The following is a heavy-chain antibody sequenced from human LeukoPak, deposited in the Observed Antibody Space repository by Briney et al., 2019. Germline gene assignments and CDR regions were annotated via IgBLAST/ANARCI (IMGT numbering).Heavy chain of an antibody. CDR3: AREFPYSSSLYYYYYYMDV. D-gene: IGHD6-6*01. CDR2: INHSGST. V-gene: IGHV4-34*01. CDR1: GGSFSGYY. J-gene: IGHJ6*03. Sequence: PSETLSLTCAVYGGSFSGYYWSWIRQPPGKGLEWIGEINHSGSTNYNPSLKSRVTISVDTSKNQFSLKLSSVTAADTAVYYCAREFPYSSSLYYYYYYMDVWGKGTTVTGSS.